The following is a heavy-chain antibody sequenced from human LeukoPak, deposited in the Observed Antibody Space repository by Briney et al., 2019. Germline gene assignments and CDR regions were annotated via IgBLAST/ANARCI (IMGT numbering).Heavy chain of an antibody. Sequence: GESLKISCKGSGYSFTSYWIGWVRQMPGKGLEWMGIIYPGDSDTRYSPSFQGQVTISADKSISTAYLQWSSLKASDTATYYCASPYCSSTSCPLAWGQGTLVTVSS. D-gene: IGHD2-2*01. CDR1: GYSFTSYW. CDR2: IYPGDSDT. V-gene: IGHV5-51*01. J-gene: IGHJ5*02. CDR3: ASPYCSSTSCPLA.